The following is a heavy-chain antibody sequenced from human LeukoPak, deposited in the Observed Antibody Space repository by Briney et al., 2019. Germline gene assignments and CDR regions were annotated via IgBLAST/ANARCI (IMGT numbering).Heavy chain of an antibody. CDR3: ARGRITAFSDAFDI. CDR2: IIPIFGTA. V-gene: IGHV1-69*05. Sequence: ASVTVSCKASGGTFSSYAISWVRQAPGQGLEWMGGIIPIFGTANYAQKFQGRVTITTDESTSTAYMELSSLRSEDTAVYYCARGRITAFSDAFDIWGQGTMVTVSS. D-gene: IGHD3-3*01. CDR1: GGTFSSYA. J-gene: IGHJ3*02.